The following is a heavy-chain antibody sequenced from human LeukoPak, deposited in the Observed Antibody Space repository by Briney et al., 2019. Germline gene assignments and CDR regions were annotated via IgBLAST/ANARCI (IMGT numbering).Heavy chain of an antibody. CDR2: IYYSGST. Sequence: SETLSLTCTVSGGSVSSGSYYWRWIRQPPGKGLEWIGYIYYSGSTNYNPSLKSRVTISVDTSKNQFSLKLSPVTAADTAVYYCARERRRPTYYYDSSGYYYVWDWGQGTLVTVSS. V-gene: IGHV4-61*01. CDR1: GGSVSSGSYY. J-gene: IGHJ4*02. D-gene: IGHD3-22*01. CDR3: ARERRRPTYYYDSSGYYYVWD.